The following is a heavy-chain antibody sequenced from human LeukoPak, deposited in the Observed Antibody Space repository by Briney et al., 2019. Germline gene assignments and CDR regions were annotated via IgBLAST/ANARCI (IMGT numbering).Heavy chain of an antibody. J-gene: IGHJ5*02. V-gene: IGHV1-18*01. D-gene: IGHD6-13*01. CDR2: SAYNGNT. CDR3: ARDRRYSSSWTRNWFDP. Sequence: SAYNGNTNCAQKLQGRVTMTTDTSTSTAYMELRSLRSDDTAVYYCARDRRYSSSWTRNWFDPWGQGTLVTVSS.